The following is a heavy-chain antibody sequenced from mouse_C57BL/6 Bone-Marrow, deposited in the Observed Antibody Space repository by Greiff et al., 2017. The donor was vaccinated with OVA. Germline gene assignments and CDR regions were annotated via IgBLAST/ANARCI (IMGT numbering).Heavy chain of an antibody. CDR2: IYPSDSET. J-gene: IGHJ2*01. CDR3: ARGGDCDY. CDR1: GYTFTSYW. Sequence: VQLQQPGAELVRPGSSVKLSCKASGYTFTSYWMDWVKQRPGQGLEWIGNIYPSDSETHYNQKFKDKATLTVDKSSSTAYMQLSSLTSEDSAVYYCARGGDCDYWGQGTTLTVSS. V-gene: IGHV1-61*01.